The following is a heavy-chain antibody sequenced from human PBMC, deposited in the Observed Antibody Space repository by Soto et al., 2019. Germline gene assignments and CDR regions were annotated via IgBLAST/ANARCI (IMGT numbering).Heavy chain of an antibody. D-gene: IGHD3-10*01. CDR3: ARPYGSGSYYYYYGMDV. Sequence: ASVKVSCKASGYTFTSYDINWVRQATGQGLEWMGWINPNNGNTDYAQKLQGRVTMTTNTSISTAYMELSSLRSEDTAVYYCARPYGSGSYYYYYGMDVWGQGTTVTVSS. J-gene: IGHJ6*02. CDR1: GYTFTSYD. CDR2: INPNNGNT. V-gene: IGHV1-8*01.